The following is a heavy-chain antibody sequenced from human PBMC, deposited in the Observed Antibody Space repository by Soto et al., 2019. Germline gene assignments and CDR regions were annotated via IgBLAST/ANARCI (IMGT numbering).Heavy chain of an antibody. Sequence: VGSLRLSCAASGFDFSDFHISWVRQAPGKGLEWISYISSSLGHTDYAESVKGRFTISRDNAKSSVFLEMSDLRSDDTAVYYCAANWNFGLNFWGQGTLVTVSS. CDR1: GFDFSDFH. CDR2: ISSSLGHT. J-gene: IGHJ4*02. V-gene: IGHV3-11*03. D-gene: IGHD1-1*01. CDR3: AANWNFGLNF.